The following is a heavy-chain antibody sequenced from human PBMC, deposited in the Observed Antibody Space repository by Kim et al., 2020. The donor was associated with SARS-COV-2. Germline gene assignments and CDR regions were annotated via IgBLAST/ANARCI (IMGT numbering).Heavy chain of an antibody. V-gene: IGHV3-53*01. CDR2: IYANGYT. D-gene: IGHD3-22*01. Sequence: GGSLRLSCAASGFTVSTNYMSWVRQTPGKGLEWVSVIYANGYTYYADSVKGRFTISRDNSKNTLYLQMNSLRAEDTAVYYCAREGKDNYDTSGYSWGQGTRVTVSS. CDR3: AREGKDNYDTSGYS. J-gene: IGHJ5*02. CDR1: GFTVSTNY.